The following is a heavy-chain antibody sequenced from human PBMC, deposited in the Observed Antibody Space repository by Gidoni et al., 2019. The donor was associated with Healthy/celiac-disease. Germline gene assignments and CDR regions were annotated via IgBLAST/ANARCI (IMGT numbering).Heavy chain of an antibody. CDR2: IDWDDDK. CDR3: ARISGSYGMDV. Sequence: QVTLRESGPALVKPTQTLTLTCTFSGFSLSTSGLCVSWIPQPPGKALEWLALIDWDDDKYYSTSLKTTLTISKDTSKNQVVLTMTNMDPVDTATYYCARISGSYGMDVWGQGTTVTVSS. CDR1: GFSLSTSGLC. V-gene: IGHV2-70*01. D-gene: IGHD1-26*01. J-gene: IGHJ6*02.